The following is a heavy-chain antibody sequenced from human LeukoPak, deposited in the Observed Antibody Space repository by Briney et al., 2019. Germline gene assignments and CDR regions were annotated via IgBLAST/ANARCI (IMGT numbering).Heavy chain of an antibody. V-gene: IGHV4-61*02. CDR1: GGSISSGSYY. J-gene: IGHJ5*02. D-gene: IGHD5-12*01. CDR2: IYTSGST. CDR3: ARDRGYSGFTGPFWCDP. Sequence: TSETLSLTCTVSGGSISSGSYYWSWIRQPAGKGLEWIGRIYTSGSTNYNPSLKSRVTISVDTSKNQFSLKLSSVTAADAAVYYCARDRGYSGFTGPFWCDPWGKGTLLTVSS.